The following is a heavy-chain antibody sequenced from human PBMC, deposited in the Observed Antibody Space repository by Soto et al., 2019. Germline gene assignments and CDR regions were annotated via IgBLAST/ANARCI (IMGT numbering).Heavy chain of an antibody. CDR3: ARSYVTSRPIDF. V-gene: IGHV1-46*01. Sequence: VKVSCKASGYSLTSYYMHWVRQAPGQGLEWMGITNPSDGSTNYAQKFQGRVTMTSDTSTSTVYMEMSSLRSEDTAMYYCARSYVTSRPIDFWGQGTLVTVSS. J-gene: IGHJ4*02. CDR1: GYSLTSYY. CDR2: TNPSDGST. D-gene: IGHD3-10*02.